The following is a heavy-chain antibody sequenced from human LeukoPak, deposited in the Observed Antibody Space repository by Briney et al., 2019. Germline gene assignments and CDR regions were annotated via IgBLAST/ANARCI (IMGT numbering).Heavy chain of an antibody. J-gene: IGHJ5*02. CDR1: GGTFISYA. CDR3: ARGRGLDYYGSGSYYNWFDP. D-gene: IGHD3-10*01. CDR2: IIPIFGTA. Sequence: GASVKVSCKASGGTFISYAISWVRQAPGQGLEWMGGIIPIFGTANYAQKFQGRVTITADESTSTAYMELSSLRSEDTAVYYCARGRGLDYYGSGSYYNWFDPWGQGTLVTVSS. V-gene: IGHV1-69*13.